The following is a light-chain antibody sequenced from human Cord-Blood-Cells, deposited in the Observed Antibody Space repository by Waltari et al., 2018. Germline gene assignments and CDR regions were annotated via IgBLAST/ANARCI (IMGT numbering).Light chain of an antibody. CDR1: SSDVGGYNY. V-gene: IGLV2-14*01. CDR3: SSYTSSSTWV. CDR2: DVS. Sequence: QSALTQPASVSGSPGQSLTIPFTGTSSDVGGYNYLSWYQQHPGKAPKLMIYDVSKRPSGVSNRFSGSKSGNTASLTISGLQAEDEADYYCSSYTSSSTWVFGGGTKLTVL. J-gene: IGLJ3*02.